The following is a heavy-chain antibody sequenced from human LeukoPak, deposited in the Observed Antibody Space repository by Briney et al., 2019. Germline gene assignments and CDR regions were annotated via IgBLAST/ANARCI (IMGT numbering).Heavy chain of an antibody. J-gene: IGHJ4*02. CDR3: AFPAAAADEYYFDY. V-gene: IGHV4-34*01. Sequence: PSETPSLTCGVDGGSFSGYYWSWIRQSPGKGLEWIGEINHRGTTNYNPSLKSRVTISVDTSKNQFSLRLSSVTAADTAVYYCAFPAAAADEYYFDYWGQGTLVTVSS. CDR2: INHRGTT. D-gene: IGHD6-13*01. CDR1: GGSFSGYY.